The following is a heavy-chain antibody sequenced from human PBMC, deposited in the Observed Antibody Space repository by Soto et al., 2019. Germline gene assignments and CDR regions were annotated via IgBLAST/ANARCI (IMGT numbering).Heavy chain of an antibody. D-gene: IGHD6-19*01. V-gene: IGHV1-2*02. CDR3: AAAAIPVAGRHPDF. CDR2: INPNNGVT. J-gene: IGHJ4*02. CDR1: GYMFTGFY. Sequence: QVQLVQSGAEVKRPGASVEVSCKASGYMFTGFYLHWVRQAPGQGLEWMGWINPNNGVTTYAKNFQGRVTMTRDSSISTAYMELSSLRSDDTAVYFCAAAAIPVAGRHPDFWGQGTVVTVS.